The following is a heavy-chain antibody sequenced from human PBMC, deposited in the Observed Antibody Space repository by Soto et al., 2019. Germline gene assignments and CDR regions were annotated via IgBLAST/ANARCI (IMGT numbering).Heavy chain of an antibody. Sequence: QVQLVESGGGVVQPGRSLRLSCAASGFTFSSYAMHWVRQAPGKGLEWVAVISYDGSNKYYADSVKGRFTISRDNSKNTLYLQMNSLRAEDTAMYYCAGGHRVATLLDYWGQGTLVTVSS. CDR3: AGGHRVATLLDY. CDR2: ISYDGSNK. CDR1: GFTFSSYA. J-gene: IGHJ4*02. D-gene: IGHD5-12*01. V-gene: IGHV3-30-3*01.